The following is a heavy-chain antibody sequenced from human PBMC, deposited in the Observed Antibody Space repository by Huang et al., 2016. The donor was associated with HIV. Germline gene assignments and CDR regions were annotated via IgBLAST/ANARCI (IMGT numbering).Heavy chain of an antibody. V-gene: IGHV3-15*01. CDR2: IKMSAACGKT. J-gene: IGHJ3*02. D-gene: IGHD6-19*01. CDR1: GFTFKDAW. CDR3: NKEKYSSDWYRQPRLENDALEI. Sequence: EVQLVESGGQLVKSGRSLRVACVAFGFTFKDAWMIGVRLGLGKGLGWVGRIKMSAACGKTDNDAPVKGRFLLSRDDSKNMVYLHMNSLKTEDTAVYYCNKEKYSSDWYRQPRLENDALEIWGQGTMVTVSS.